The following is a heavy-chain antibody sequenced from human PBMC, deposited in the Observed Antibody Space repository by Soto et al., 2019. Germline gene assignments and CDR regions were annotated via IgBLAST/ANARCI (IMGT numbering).Heavy chain of an antibody. CDR3: ARGTVTLFGVVTPPDY. CDR2: IIPMLDRT. J-gene: IGHJ4*02. CDR1: GGSFNSFH. V-gene: IGHV1-69*08. D-gene: IGHD3-3*01. Sequence: QVQLVQSGAEVKRPGSSVKVSCKSSGGSFNSFHFNWVRQAPGQGLEWMRRIIPMLDRTQYAQMFQGRVTITADKSTSTAYMEMSGLESVDTAVYYCARGTVTLFGVVTPPDYWGQGTLVTVSS.